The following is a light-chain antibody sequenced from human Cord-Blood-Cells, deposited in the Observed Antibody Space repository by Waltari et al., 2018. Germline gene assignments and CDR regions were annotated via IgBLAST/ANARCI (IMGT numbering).Light chain of an antibody. CDR3: SSYTSSSTV. J-gene: IGLJ2*01. V-gene: IGLV2-14*01. Sequence: QSALTQPASVSGSPGQSIPISCTGTSSDVGGYNYFSWYQQHPGKAPKLMIYEVSNRPSGVSNRFSGSKSGNTASLTISGLQAEDEADYYCSSYTSSSTVFGGGTKLTVL. CDR2: EVS. CDR1: SSDVGGYNY.